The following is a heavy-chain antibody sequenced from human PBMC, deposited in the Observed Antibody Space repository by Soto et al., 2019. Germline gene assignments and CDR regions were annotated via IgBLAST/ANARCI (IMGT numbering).Heavy chain of an antibody. J-gene: IGHJ4*02. CDR1: GFTFSSYS. Sequence: PGGSLRLSCAASGFTFSSYSMNWVRQAPGKGLEWVSSISSSSSYIYYADSVKGRFTISRDNAKNSLYLQMNSLRAEDTAVYYCAADVGGYIYGLARHWDPGTLVTVSS. CDR3: AADVGGYIYGLARH. V-gene: IGHV3-21*01. CDR2: ISSSSSYI. D-gene: IGHD4-17*01.